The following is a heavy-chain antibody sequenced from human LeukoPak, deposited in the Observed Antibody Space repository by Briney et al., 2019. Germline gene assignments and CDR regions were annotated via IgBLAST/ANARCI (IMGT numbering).Heavy chain of an antibody. Sequence: ESGPTLVNPTQTLTLTCTFSGIALSTSGVGVGWIRQPPGKTLEWLALIYWDDDKRYRPSLESRLTITEDTSKNQVVLTMTNMDPVDTATYYCAHRTVANDAFDIWGQGTMVTVSS. V-gene: IGHV2-5*02. CDR2: IYWDDDK. D-gene: IGHD2-21*02. J-gene: IGHJ3*02. CDR3: AHRTVANDAFDI. CDR1: GIALSTSGVG.